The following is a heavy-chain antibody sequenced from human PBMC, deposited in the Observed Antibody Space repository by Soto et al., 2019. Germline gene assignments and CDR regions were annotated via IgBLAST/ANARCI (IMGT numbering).Heavy chain of an antibody. V-gene: IGHV1-18*01. CDR2: ISAYNGNT. CDR3: ARDRVEDIVVVVAAQGGSDAFDI. D-gene: IGHD2-15*01. J-gene: IGHJ3*02. Sequence: QVQLVQSGAEVKKPGASVKVSCKASGYTFTSYGISWVRQAPGQGLEWMGWISAYNGNTNYAQKLQGRVTMTTDTSTSTADMELRSLRSDDTAVYYCARDRVEDIVVVVAAQGGSDAFDIWGQGTMVTVSS. CDR1: GYTFTSYG.